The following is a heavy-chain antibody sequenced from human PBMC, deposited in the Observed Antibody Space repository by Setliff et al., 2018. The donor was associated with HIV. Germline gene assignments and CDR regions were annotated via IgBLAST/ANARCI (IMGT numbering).Heavy chain of an antibody. V-gene: IGHV3-30*02. CDR2: IRYDGSNK. CDR1: GFTFSSYG. J-gene: IGHJ4*02. D-gene: IGHD2-15*01. CDR3: AKEDRILFY. Sequence: GGSLRLSCAASGFTFSSYGMHWVRQAPGKGLEWVAFIRYDGSNKYYADSVKGRFTISRDNSKNTLYLQMNGLRAEDTAVYYCAKEDRILFYWGQGTLVTVSS.